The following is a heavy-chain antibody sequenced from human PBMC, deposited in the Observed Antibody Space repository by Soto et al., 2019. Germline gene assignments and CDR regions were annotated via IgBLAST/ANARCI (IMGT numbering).Heavy chain of an antibody. J-gene: IGHJ4*02. Sequence: EVQLVESGGGLVKPGGSLRLSCAASGFTFTPSRMNWVRQAPGKGLEWVSSISSSSSYIYYADSVKGRFTISRDNAKNSLDLQMNSLRAEDTAVYYCARDSAEVGADYWGQGNLVTVSS. CDR1: GFTFTPSR. D-gene: IGHD1-26*01. CDR3: ARDSAEVGADY. CDR2: ISSSSSYI. V-gene: IGHV3-21*01.